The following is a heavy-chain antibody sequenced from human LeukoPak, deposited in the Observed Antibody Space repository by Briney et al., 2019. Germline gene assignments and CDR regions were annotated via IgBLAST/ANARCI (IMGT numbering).Heavy chain of an antibody. Sequence: ASVTVSCKASGYTFTDYYLHWVRQAPTQGLEWMGWIHPNSGATTYSQKFQDRITLTRDTSITTTYMELSSLTSDDTAMYYCTREDYWGQGTLVTVSS. V-gene: IGHV1-2*02. CDR1: GYTFTDYY. CDR2: IHPNSGAT. CDR3: TREDY. J-gene: IGHJ4*02.